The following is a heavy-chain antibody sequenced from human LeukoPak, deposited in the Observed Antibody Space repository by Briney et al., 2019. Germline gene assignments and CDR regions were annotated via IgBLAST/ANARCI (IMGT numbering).Heavy chain of an antibody. CDR1: GGSISSSSYF. V-gene: IGHV4-39*01. CDR2: IYYSGST. J-gene: IGHJ4*02. CDR3: PRQGGYSYGH. D-gene: IGHD5-18*01. Sequence: PSETLSLTCTVSGGSISSSSYFWGWIRQPPGKGLEWIGNIYYSGSTYYNPSLKSRVTISVDTSKNQLSLKLSSVTAADTAVYYCPRQGGYSYGHWGQGTLVTVSS.